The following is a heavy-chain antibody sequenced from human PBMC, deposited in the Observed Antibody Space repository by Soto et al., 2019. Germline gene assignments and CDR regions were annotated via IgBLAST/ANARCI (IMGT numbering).Heavy chain of an antibody. V-gene: IGHV3-21*01. CDR2: ISSSSSYI. Sequence: ACAACGVSFSSYMVNWARQTTGKGLEWVSSISSSSSYIYYADSVKGRFTISRDNAKNSLYLQMNSLRAEDTAVYYCARGHSIVAGTGIAPVYYVTAFRRKGTTVTGSS. J-gene: IGHJ6*04. CDR3: ARGHSIVAGTGIAPVYYVTAF. CDR1: GVSFSSYM. D-gene: IGHD6-19*01.